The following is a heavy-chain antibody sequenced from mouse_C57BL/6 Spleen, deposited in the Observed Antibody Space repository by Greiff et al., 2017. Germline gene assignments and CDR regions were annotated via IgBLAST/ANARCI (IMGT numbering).Heavy chain of an antibody. D-gene: IGHD3-2*02. CDR2: IYPGDGDT. CDR1: GYAFSSSW. V-gene: IGHV1-82*01. CDR3: ARRGDSSGYLDY. Sequence: VQLQESGPELVKPGASVKISCKASGYAFSSSWMNWVKQRPGKGLEWIGRIYPGDGDTNYNGKLKGKATLTADKSSSTAYMQLSSLTSEDSAVYFCARRGDSSGYLDYWGQGTTLTVSS. J-gene: IGHJ2*01.